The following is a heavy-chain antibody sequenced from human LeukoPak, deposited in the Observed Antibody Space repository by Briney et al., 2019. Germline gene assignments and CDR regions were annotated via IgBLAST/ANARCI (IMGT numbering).Heavy chain of an antibody. CDR3: ARDTKGRVGATISWYFDL. J-gene: IGHJ2*01. Sequence: GGSLRLSCAASGFTFSSYWMSWVRQAPGKGLEWVANIKQDGSEKYYVDSVKGRFTISRDNAKNSLYLQMNSLRAEDTAVYYCARDTKGRVGATISWYFDLWGRGTLVTVSS. CDR1: GFTFSSYW. CDR2: IKQDGSEK. D-gene: IGHD1-26*01. V-gene: IGHV3-7*01.